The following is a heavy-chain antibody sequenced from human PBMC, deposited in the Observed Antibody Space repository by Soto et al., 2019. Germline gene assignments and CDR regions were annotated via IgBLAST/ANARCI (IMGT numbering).Heavy chain of an antibody. CDR2: VYATGTS. Sequence: KTSETLSLTCSVSGGSMSKFYWSWIRKTAGKGLEWMGRVYATGTSDYNPSLRSRIAMSVDISKKTFSLRLRSVTAADTGVYYCVRGGSKALRDCFDPWGQGILVTVSS. D-gene: IGHD4-17*01. J-gene: IGHJ5*02. CDR1: GGSMSKFY. CDR3: VRGGSKALRDCFDP. V-gene: IGHV4-4*07.